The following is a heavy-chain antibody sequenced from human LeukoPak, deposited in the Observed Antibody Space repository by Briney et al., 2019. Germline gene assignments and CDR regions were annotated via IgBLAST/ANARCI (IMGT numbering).Heavy chain of an antibody. V-gene: IGHV7-4-1*02. Sequence: ASVKVSCKASGYTFTSYPINWVRQAPGQGLEWMGWINTNTGNPTYAQGFTGRFVFSLDTSVSTAYLQISSLKAEDTAVYYCAGDYWSGSDAFDIWGQGTMVTVSS. D-gene: IGHD3-3*01. J-gene: IGHJ3*02. CDR1: GYTFTSYP. CDR3: AGDYWSGSDAFDI. CDR2: INTNTGNP.